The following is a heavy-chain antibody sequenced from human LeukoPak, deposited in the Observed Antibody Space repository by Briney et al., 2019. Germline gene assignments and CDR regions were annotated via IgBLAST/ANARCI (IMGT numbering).Heavy chain of an antibody. CDR3: AKDAQRGFDYSNSLEN. J-gene: IGHJ4*02. CDR2: IWNDGSSQ. D-gene: IGHD4-11*01. Sequence: GGSLRLSCAASKFTFSHFVMHWVRQAPGKGLEWGAAIWNDGSSQYYAESVKGRFTVSRDNSHNTLHLQMNSLRPEDTAVYYCAKDAQRGFDYSNSLENWGQGTLVTVSS. CDR1: KFTFSHFV. V-gene: IGHV3-33*06.